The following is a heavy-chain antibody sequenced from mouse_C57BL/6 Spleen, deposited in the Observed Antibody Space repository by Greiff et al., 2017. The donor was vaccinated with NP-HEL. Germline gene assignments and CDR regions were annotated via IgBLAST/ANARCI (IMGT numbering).Heavy chain of an antibody. CDR1: GYTFTDYE. Sequence: VKLVESGAELVRPGASVTLSCKASGYTFTDYEMHWVKQTPVHGLEWIGAIDPETGGTAYNQKFKGKAILTADKSSSTAYMELRSLTSEDSAVYYCTRTIMLRGAMDYWGQGTSVTVSS. V-gene: IGHV1-15*01. D-gene: IGHD1-2*01. CDR2: IDPETGGT. J-gene: IGHJ4*01. CDR3: TRTIMLRGAMDY.